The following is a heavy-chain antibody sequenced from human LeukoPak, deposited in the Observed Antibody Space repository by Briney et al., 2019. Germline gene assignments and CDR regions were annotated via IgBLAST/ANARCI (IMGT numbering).Heavy chain of an antibody. Sequence: SETLSLTCTVSGGSISSSNYYWGWIRQPPGKGLEWIGTIYYSGNTYYNPSLKSRVTISVDTSKNQFSLKLSSVTAADTAVYYCARGGEVSWFDPWGQGTLVTVSS. CDR3: ARGGEVSWFDP. CDR2: IYYSGNT. J-gene: IGHJ5*02. V-gene: IGHV4-39*07. CDR1: GGSISSSNYY. D-gene: IGHD3-16*01.